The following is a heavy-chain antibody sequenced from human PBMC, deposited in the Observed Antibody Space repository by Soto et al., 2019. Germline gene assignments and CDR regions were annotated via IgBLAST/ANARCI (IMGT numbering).Heavy chain of an antibody. J-gene: IGHJ4*02. CDR1: GYTFTSYG. Sequence: GASVKVSCKASGYTFTSYGISWVRQAPGQGLEWMGWISAYNGNTNYAQKLQGRVTMTTGTSTSTAYMELRSLRSDDTAVYYCARSAYYYESSGYYPGDYWGQGTLVTVSS. CDR2: ISAYNGNT. V-gene: IGHV1-18*01. D-gene: IGHD3-22*01. CDR3: ARSAYYYESSGYYPGDY.